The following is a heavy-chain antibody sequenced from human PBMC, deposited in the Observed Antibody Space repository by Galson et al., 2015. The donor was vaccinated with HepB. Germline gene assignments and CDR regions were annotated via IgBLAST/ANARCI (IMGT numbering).Heavy chain of an antibody. CDR1: GFTFSDYY. CDR3: ARRRQQLVTDY. Sequence: SLRLSCVASGFTFSDYYMSWIRQAPGKGLEWVSYISSSSSYTNYADSVKGRFTISRDNAKNSLYLQMNSLRAEDTAVYYCARRRQQLVTDYWGQGTLVTVSS. J-gene: IGHJ4*02. CDR2: ISSSSSYT. D-gene: IGHD6-13*01. V-gene: IGHV3-11*03.